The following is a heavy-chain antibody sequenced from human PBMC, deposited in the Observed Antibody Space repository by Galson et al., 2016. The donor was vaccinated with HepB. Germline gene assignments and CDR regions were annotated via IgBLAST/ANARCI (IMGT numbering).Heavy chain of an antibody. Sequence: SLRLSCAASGFTFSSYGMHWVRQALGKGLEWVAIIWYDGSDKYYADSVKGRFTISRDNSKNTLYLQMNSLRAEDTAVYYCARDPQYQLTNYYYYGMDVWGQGTTVTV. V-gene: IGHV3-33*01. D-gene: IGHD2-2*01. J-gene: IGHJ6*02. CDR2: IWYDGSDK. CDR3: ARDPQYQLTNYYYYGMDV. CDR1: GFTFSSYG.